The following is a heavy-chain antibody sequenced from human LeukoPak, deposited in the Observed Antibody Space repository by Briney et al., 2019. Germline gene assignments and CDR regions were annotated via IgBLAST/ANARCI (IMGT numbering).Heavy chain of an antibody. V-gene: IGHV3-9*01. J-gene: IGHJ3*02. CDR3: ARIAMVRGIIIDAFDN. CDR1: GFTFDDYA. CDR2: ISWNSGSI. D-gene: IGHD3-10*01. Sequence: GGSLRLSCAASGFTFDDYAMHWVRQAPGKGLEWVSGISWNSGSIGCADSVKGRFTISRDNAKNSLSLQMNSLRAEDTAVYYCARIAMVRGIIIDAFDNWGQGTMVAVS.